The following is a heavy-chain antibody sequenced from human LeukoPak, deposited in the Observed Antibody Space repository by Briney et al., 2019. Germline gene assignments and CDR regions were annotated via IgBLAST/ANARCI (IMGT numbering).Heavy chain of an antibody. CDR3: ARGLRAAALDY. V-gene: IGHV4-59*01. D-gene: IGHD6-13*01. J-gene: IGHJ4*02. CDR2: IYYSGST. Sequence: SETLSLICTVSGGSISSYYWSWIRQPPGKGLEWIGYIYYSGSTNYNPSLKSRVTISVDTSKNQFSLKLSSVTAADTAVYYCARGLRAAALDYWGQGTLVTVSS. CDR1: GGSISSYY.